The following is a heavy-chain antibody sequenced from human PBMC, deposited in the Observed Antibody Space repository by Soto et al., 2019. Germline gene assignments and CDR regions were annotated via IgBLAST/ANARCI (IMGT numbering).Heavy chain of an antibody. D-gene: IGHD6-19*01. CDR3: AREGTTSEMAAIDY. CDR1: GFTFSSYW. V-gene: IGHV3-74*01. J-gene: IGHJ4*02. Sequence: GGSLRLSCAASGFTFSSYWMHWVRQAPGKGLVWVSRINSDGSSTSYADSVKGRFTISRDNAKNTMYLQMNSLRAEDTAVYYCAREGTTSEMAAIDYWGQGTLVTVSS. CDR2: INSDGSST.